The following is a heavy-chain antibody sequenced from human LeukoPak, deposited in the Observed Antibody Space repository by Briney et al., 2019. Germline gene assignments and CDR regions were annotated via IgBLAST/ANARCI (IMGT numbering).Heavy chain of an antibody. V-gene: IGHV3-11*04. D-gene: IGHD1-26*01. J-gene: IGHJ3*02. CDR1: GFTFSDYY. CDR2: ISSGGYTT. Sequence: GGSLRLSCAASGFTFSDYYFSWIRQAPGKGLEWISYISSGGYTTHYADSVRGRFLISRDNAQNSLYLQTNSLRPEDSGVYYCARVMGAARYGFDIWGQGAMVTVSS. CDR3: ARVMGAARYGFDI.